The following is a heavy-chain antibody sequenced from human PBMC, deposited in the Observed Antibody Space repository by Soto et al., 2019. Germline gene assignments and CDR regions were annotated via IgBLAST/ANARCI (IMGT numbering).Heavy chain of an antibody. CDR3: ARALGSSPLSS. V-gene: IGHV4-31*03. J-gene: IGHJ5*02. D-gene: IGHD6-6*01. CDR2: IFYIGVT. CDR1: GGSISDDDYY. Sequence: QVQLQESGPGLVEPSQTLFLTCTVSGGSISDDDYYWSWIRQHPGKGLEWIGYIFYIGVTHYNPSLKSRVTISVVTSKNQFSLKLNSVTAADTAVYYCARALGSSPLSSWGQGTLVTVSS.